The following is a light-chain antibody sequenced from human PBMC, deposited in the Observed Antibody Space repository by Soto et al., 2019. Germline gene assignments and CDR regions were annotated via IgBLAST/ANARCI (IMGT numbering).Light chain of an antibody. Sequence: IQLTQSPSSLSSSVGYIVTITFRASQGIRSYLTWYQQKPGKAPKVLIYAASTLQTGVPSRFSGSGSGTDFTLTISSLQPEDFATYYCQQLNSYPITFGQGTRLEIK. CDR2: AAS. J-gene: IGKJ5*01. CDR1: QGIRSY. CDR3: QQLNSYPIT. V-gene: IGKV1-9*01.